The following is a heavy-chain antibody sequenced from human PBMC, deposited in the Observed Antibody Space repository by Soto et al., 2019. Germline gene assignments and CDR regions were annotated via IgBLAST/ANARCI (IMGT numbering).Heavy chain of an antibody. CDR3: ASRPPPGVFDY. D-gene: IGHD3-10*01. J-gene: IGHJ4*02. CDR2: INHSGST. CDR1: GGSCSGYY. Sequence: SETLSLTCAVYGGSCSGYYWSWVRQPPGKGLEWIGEINHSGSTNYNPSLKSRVTISVDTSKNQFSLKLSSVTAADTAVYYCASRPPPGVFDYWGQGTLVTVSS. V-gene: IGHV4-34*01.